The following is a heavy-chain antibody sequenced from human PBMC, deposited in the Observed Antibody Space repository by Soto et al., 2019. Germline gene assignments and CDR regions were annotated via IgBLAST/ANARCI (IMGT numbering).Heavy chain of an antibody. J-gene: IGHJ4*02. V-gene: IGHV4-30-4*01. CDR3: ARELRASSGSYPGDY. CDR2: IYYSGST. D-gene: IGHD3-10*01. Sequence: PSETLSLTCTVSGGSISSGDYYWSWIRQPPGKGLEWIGYIYYSGSTYYNPSLKSRVTISVDTSKNQFSLKLSSVTAADTAVYYCARELRASSGSYPGDYWGQGTLVTVSS. CDR1: GGSISSGDYY.